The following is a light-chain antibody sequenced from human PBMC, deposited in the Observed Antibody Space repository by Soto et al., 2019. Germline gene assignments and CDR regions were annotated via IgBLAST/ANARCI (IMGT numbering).Light chain of an antibody. CDR2: GAS. Sequence: DIVLTQSPGTLSLSPGERATLSCRASQIISSTYLGWYQQKPGQAPRLLIYGASSRATGIPDRFSGSESGTDFTLTITRLEPEDFAVYYCQHYCTSLYTFGQGTKLEIK. J-gene: IGKJ2*01. V-gene: IGKV3-20*01. CDR1: QIISSTY. CDR3: QHYCTSLYT.